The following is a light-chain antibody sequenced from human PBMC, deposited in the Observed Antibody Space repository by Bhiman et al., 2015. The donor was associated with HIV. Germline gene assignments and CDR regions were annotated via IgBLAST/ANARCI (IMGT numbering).Light chain of an antibody. CDR1: SSDVGTYNL. J-gene: IGLJ3*02. Sequence: QSALTQPASVSGWPGQSITISCTGTSSDVGTYNLVSWYQQHPGKAPKLMIYEVNKRPSGVSNRFSGSKSGNTASLTISGLRAEDEADYYCLLYYGGTRPWVFGGGTKLTVL. V-gene: IGLV2-23*02. CDR3: LLYYGGTRPWV. CDR2: EVN.